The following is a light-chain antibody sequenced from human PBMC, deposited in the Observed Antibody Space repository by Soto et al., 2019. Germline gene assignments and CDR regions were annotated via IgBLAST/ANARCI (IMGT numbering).Light chain of an antibody. CDR1: SSNIGGGYD. CDR3: QSYDASLSGYV. V-gene: IGLV1-40*01. Sequence: QSFLTQPPSVSEAAGQRVTISCTGSSSNIGGGYDVHWFQQLPGTAPKLLFYGKNNRPSGVPDRFSGSTSGTSASLAITGLQTEDEADYYCQSYDASLSGYVFGTGTKVTVL. CDR2: GKN. J-gene: IGLJ1*01.